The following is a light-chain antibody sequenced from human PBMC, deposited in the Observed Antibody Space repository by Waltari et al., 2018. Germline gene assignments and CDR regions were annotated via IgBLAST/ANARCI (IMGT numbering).Light chain of an antibody. J-gene: IGLJ2*01. V-gene: IGLV2-14*01. CDR3: SSYASSDTLV. CDR1: SSDVGGHKY. Sequence: QSALTQPASVSGSPGQSITISCTGSSSDVGGHKYVSWYQQHPGKAPKLMIYEVTNRPSGVSNRFSGSKSGNTASLTISGLQAEDEADYYCSSYASSDTLVFGGGTTVTVL. CDR2: EVT.